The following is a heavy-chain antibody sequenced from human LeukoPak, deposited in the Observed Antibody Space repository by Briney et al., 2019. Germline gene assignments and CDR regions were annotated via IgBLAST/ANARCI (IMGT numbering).Heavy chain of an antibody. J-gene: IGHJ5*02. CDR1: GFTFSSYS. Sequence: GGSLRLSCAASGFTFSSYSMNWVRQSPGKGLEWVSSISNNNAIFYAESVKGRFTISRDNARNSLFLQMFSLRAEDTAVYYCARVGGSNWGWFDPWGQGTLVTVSS. D-gene: IGHD1-26*01. CDR3: ARVGGSNWGWFDP. V-gene: IGHV3-69-1*01. CDR2: ISNNNAI.